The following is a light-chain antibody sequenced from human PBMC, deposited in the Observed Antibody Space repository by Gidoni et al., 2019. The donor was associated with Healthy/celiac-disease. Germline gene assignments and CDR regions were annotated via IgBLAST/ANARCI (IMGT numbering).Light chain of an antibody. CDR3: QQYYSTPNT. CDR2: WAA. J-gene: IGKJ2*01. V-gene: IGKV4-1*01. CDR1: QSVLYSSNNKNY. Sequence: DIVMTQSPDSLAVSLGARATINCKSRQSVLYSSNNKNYLSWYQQKPGQPPKLLIYWAATRESGVPDRVSGSGSGTDFTLAISSLQAEDVAVYYCQQYYSTPNTFGQGTKLEIK.